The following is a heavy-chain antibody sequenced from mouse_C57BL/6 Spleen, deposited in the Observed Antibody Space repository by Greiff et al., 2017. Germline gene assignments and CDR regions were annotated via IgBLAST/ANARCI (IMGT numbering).Heavy chain of an antibody. V-gene: IGHV1-72*01. CDR2: IDPNSGGT. CDR1: GYTFTSYW. J-gene: IGHJ4*01. Sequence: QVQLKQPGAELVKPGASVKLSCKASGYTFTSYWMHWVKQRPGRGLEWIGRIDPNSGGTKYNEKFKSKATLTVDKPSSTAYMQLSSLTSEDSAVYYCARGGYGSSYYAMDYWGQGTSVTVSS. CDR3: ARGGYGSSYYAMDY. D-gene: IGHD1-1*01.